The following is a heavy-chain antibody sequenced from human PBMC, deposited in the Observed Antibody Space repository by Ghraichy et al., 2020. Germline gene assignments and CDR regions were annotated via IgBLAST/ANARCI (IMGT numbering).Heavy chain of an antibody. CDR2: ISGSGVST. J-gene: IGHJ4*02. V-gene: IGHV3-23*01. Sequence: VSAISGSGVSTYYADSMKGQFTISSDNSKNTLYLQMNRLRAEDTAVYYCAKDPRRITMVRELVGPKDSIDYWGQGNLVNGSS. D-gene: IGHD3-10*01. CDR3: AKDPRRITMVRELVGPKDSIDY.